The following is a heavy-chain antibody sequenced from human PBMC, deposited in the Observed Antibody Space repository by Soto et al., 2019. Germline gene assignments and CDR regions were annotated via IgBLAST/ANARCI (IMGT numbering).Heavy chain of an antibody. J-gene: IGHJ4*02. CDR3: ARVPKGVVVAANDY. D-gene: IGHD2-15*01. Sequence: QVQLVESGGGLVKPGGSLRLSCAASGSTFSDHFMSWIRQAPGQGLEWVSYVSRSGSSIYYADSVKGRFTISRDNAKNSLYLQMNSLRAEDTAVYYCARVPKGVVVAANDYWGQGSLVTVSS. V-gene: IGHV3-11*01. CDR2: VSRSGSSI. CDR1: GSTFSDHF.